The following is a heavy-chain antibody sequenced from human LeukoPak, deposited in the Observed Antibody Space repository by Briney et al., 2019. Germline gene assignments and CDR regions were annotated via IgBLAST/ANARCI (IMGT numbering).Heavy chain of an antibody. D-gene: IGHD4/OR15-4a*01. J-gene: IGHJ6*02. CDR1: GFTFNNSG. V-gene: IGHV3-30*02. Sequence: GGSLRLSCAASGFTFNNSGMHWVRQAPGRGLEWVAFIQFHGSDIFYADSVEGRFTISRDNSKNTLSLQMHSLRAEDTAVYYCAKHSMVNYGMDVWGHGTTVTVSS. CDR3: AKHSMVNYGMDV. CDR2: IQFHGSDI.